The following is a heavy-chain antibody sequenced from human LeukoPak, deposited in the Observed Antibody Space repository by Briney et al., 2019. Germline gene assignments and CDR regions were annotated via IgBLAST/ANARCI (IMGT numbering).Heavy chain of an antibody. J-gene: IGHJ4*02. CDR2: IYYSGST. Sequence: SETLSLTCTVSGGSTSSYYWSWIRQPPGKGLEWIGYIYYSGSTNYNPSLRSRVTISVDTSKNQFSLKLSSVTAADTAVYYCASSVTSLLVFDYWGQGTLVTVSS. CDR3: ASSVTSLLVFDY. V-gene: IGHV4-59*01. CDR1: GGSTSSYY. D-gene: IGHD2-2*01.